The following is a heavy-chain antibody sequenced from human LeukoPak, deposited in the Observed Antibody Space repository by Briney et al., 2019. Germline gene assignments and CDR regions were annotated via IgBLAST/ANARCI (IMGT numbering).Heavy chain of an antibody. CDR2: ISTDGITT. D-gene: IGHD3-3*01. CDR1: GFTFSSYW. V-gene: IGHV3-74*01. Sequence: GESMRLSCAASGFTFSSYWMHWVRQAPGKGLVWVARISTDGITTDYADSVKGRFTISRDNAKNTLYLQMNSLRAEDTAVYYCARGGSGYSHYWGQGTLVTVSS. CDR3: ARGGSGYSHY. J-gene: IGHJ4*02.